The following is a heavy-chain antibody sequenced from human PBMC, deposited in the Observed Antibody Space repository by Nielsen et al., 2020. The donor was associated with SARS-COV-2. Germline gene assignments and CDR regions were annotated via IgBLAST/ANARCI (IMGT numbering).Heavy chain of an antibody. J-gene: IGHJ6*03. CDR2: ISGYNGDT. CDR3: ARDSGTALYYYYMDV. Sequence: ASVKVSCKASGYSFTRNGISWVRQAPGQGLEWMGWISGYNGDTNYEQRFQGRVTMTADTSTSTAYMELSSLRSEDTAVYYCARDSGTALYYYYMDVWGKGTTVTVSS. CDR1: GYSFTRNG. D-gene: IGHD1/OR15-1a*01. V-gene: IGHV1-18*01.